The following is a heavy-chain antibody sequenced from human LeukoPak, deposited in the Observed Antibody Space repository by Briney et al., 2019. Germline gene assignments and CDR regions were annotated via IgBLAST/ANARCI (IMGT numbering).Heavy chain of an antibody. CDR1: GYSISSGYY. Sequence: SETLSLTCTVSGYSISSGYYWGWIRQSPGKGLEWIGSIYHSGSHYDNASLKSRVTLSVDTSKNQFSLKLSSVTAADTAVYYCARDLYSSRTNDAFVIWGHGTMVTVSS. J-gene: IGHJ3*02. CDR3: ARDLYSSRTNDAFVI. CDR2: IYHSGSH. D-gene: IGHD6-13*01. V-gene: IGHV4-38-2*02.